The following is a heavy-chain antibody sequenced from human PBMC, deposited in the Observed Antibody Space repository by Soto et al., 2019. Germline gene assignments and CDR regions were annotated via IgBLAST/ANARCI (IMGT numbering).Heavy chain of an antibody. Sequence: QVQLVQSGADVKKPGASVKVSCKASGYTFTAYYIHWVRQAPGQGLEWMGWINPNSGATKYSQKFHGRVTMTSDTPINTVYMEVSRLTSDDTAIYYCARAGIEAAGSGEYDMDVWGQGTTVTVSS. V-gene: IGHV1-2*02. CDR2: INPNSGAT. J-gene: IGHJ6*02. CDR1: GYTFTAYY. CDR3: ARAGIEAAGSGEYDMDV. D-gene: IGHD6-25*01.